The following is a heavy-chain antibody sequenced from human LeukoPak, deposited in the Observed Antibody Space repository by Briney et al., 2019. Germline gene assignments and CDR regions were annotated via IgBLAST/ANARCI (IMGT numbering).Heavy chain of an antibody. CDR1: GFTVSSNY. V-gene: IGHV3-53*01. Sequence: GGSLRLSCAASGFTVSSNYMSWVRQAPGKGLEWVSFIYSGGSTHYADSVKGRFTISRDNAKNSLYLQMNSLRAEDTAVYYCAGDGYSSSCDHWGQGTLVTVSS. J-gene: IGHJ5*02. D-gene: IGHD6-13*01. CDR3: AGDGYSSSCDH. CDR2: IYSGGST.